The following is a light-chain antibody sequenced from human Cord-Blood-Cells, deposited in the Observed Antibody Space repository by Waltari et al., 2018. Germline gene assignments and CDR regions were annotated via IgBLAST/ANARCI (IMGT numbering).Light chain of an antibody. J-gene: IGKJ4*01. CDR1: QGISSW. CDR2: GAS. V-gene: IGKV1-12*01. Sequence: DIQMTQSPSSVSVSVGDRVTILCRASQGISSWLDWYQQKPGKAPKLLIYGASSLQSGVPSRFIGSGSGTDFTLTISSLQPEDFATYYCQQANSFPLTFGGGTKVEIK. CDR3: QQANSFPLT.